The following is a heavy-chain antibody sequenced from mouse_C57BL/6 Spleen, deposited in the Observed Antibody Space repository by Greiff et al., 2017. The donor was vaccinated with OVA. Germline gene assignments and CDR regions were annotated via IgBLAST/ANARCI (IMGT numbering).Heavy chain of an antibody. V-gene: IGHV1-55*01. J-gene: IGHJ2*01. CDR3: ARKENYYGSSYVFDY. D-gene: IGHD1-1*01. CDR2: IYPGSGST. Sequence: QVQLQQPGAELVKPGASVKMSCKASGYTFTSYWITWVKQRPGQGLEWIGGIYPGSGSTNYNEKFKSKATLTVDTSSSTAYMQLSSLTSEDSAVYYCARKENYYGSSYVFDYWGQGTTLTVSS. CDR1: GYTFTSYW.